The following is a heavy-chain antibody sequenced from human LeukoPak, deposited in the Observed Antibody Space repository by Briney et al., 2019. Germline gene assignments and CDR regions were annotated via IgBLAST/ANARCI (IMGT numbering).Heavy chain of an antibody. J-gene: IGHJ4*02. D-gene: IGHD3-10*01. CDR2: ISYDGSNK. CDR3: AKSLGLPYGTNHSGDY. Sequence: PGGSLRLSCAASGFTFSSYGMHWVRQAPGKGLEWVAVISYDGSNKYYADSVKGRFTISRDNSKNTLYLQMNSLRAEDTAVYYCAKSLGLPYGTNHSGDYWGQGTLVTVSS. CDR1: GFTFSSYG. V-gene: IGHV3-30*18.